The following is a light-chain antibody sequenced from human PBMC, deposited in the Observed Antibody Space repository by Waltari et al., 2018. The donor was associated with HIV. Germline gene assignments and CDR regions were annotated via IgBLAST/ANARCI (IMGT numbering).Light chain of an antibody. CDR2: GTD. V-gene: IGLV1-51*01. CDR3: ETWENSLSAGV. J-gene: IGLJ3*02. CDR1: TSNIGENY. Sequence: QSVLTQPPSVSAAPGQKVTISCSGRTSNIGENYVSWYQQLPGTAPKLLIYGTDKRPSGIPDRCSGSKSGTSATLDITGVQSGDGADYYCETWENSLSAGVFGGGTKLTVL.